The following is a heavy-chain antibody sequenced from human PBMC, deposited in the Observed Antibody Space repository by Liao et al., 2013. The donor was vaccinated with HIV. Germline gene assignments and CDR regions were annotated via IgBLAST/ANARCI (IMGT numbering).Heavy chain of an antibody. CDR2: IYPSGST. J-gene: IGHJ4*02. D-gene: IGHD6-19*01. CDR3: ARGPRGTVTGPVRFDY. Sequence: QLQLQESGSGLVKPSQTLSLTCAVSGGSISSGGYSWSWIRQPAGKGLEWIGRIYPSGSTNYNPSLKSRVTISLDTSKNQFSLKLSSVTAADTAVYYCARGPRGTVTGPVRFDYWGQGTLVTVSS. V-gene: IGHV4-61*02. CDR1: GGSISSGGYS.